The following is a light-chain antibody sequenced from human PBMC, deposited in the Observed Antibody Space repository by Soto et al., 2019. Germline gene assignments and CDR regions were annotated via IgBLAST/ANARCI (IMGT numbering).Light chain of an antibody. CDR2: KAS. J-gene: IGKJ1*01. CDR3: QQYNSQWT. V-gene: IGKV1-5*03. Sequence: DIQMTQSPSTLSASVGDRVTITCRASQSISSWLAWYQQKPGRAPKLLIYKASSLESGVPSRFSGSGSGTAFTLTISSLQPDDFATYYCQQYNSQWTFGQWTKVEFK. CDR1: QSISSW.